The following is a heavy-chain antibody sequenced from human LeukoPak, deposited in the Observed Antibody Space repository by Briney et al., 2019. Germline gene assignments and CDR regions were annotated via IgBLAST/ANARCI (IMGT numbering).Heavy chain of an antibody. J-gene: IGHJ4*02. V-gene: IGHV1-24*01. CDR2: FDPEDGET. D-gene: IGHD3-22*01. CDR1: GYTLTELS. CDR3: AADYYDSSGYYSPIDY. Sequence: ASLKVSCKVSGYTLTELSMHWVRQAPGKRLEWRGGFDPEDGETIYAQKFQGRVTMTEDTSTDTAYMELSSLRSEDAAVYYCAADYYDSSGYYSPIDYWGQGTLVTVSS.